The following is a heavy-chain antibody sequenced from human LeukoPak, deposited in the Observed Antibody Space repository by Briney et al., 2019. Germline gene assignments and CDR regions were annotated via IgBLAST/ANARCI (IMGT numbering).Heavy chain of an antibody. Sequence: GGSLRLSCAASGFTFSSYGMHWVRQAPGKGLEWVVVISYDGSNKYYADSVKGRFTISRDNSKNTLYLQMNSLRAEDTAVYYCAKDATMVRGARYYYYGMDVWGKGTTVTVSS. J-gene: IGHJ6*04. CDR3: AKDATMVRGARYYYYGMDV. CDR2: ISYDGSNK. D-gene: IGHD3-10*01. CDR1: GFTFSSYG. V-gene: IGHV3-30*18.